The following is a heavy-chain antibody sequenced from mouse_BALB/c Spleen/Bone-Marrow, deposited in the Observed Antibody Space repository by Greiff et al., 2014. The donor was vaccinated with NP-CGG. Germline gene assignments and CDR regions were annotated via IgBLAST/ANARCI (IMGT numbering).Heavy chain of an antibody. V-gene: IGHV5-6-4*01. Sequence: DVKLVESGGGLVKPGGSLKLSCAASGFTFSSYTMSWVRQTPEKRLEWVATISSGGSYTYYPDSVKGRFTISRDNAKNTLYLQMSSLKSEDTAMYYCTRERETRYAMDYWGQGTSVTVSS. CDR3: TRERETRYAMDY. CDR1: GFTFSSYT. J-gene: IGHJ4*01. CDR2: ISSGGSYT.